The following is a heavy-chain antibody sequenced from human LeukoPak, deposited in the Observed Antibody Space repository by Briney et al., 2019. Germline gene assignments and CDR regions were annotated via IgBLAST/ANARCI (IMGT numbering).Heavy chain of an antibody. CDR1: GFTFSSYE. J-gene: IGHJ5*02. CDR2: ISSSGSTI. V-gene: IGHV3-48*03. D-gene: IGHD3-10*01. Sequence: GGSLRLSCAASGFTFSSYEMNWVRQAPGKTLQCVSYISSSGSTIYYADSVKGRFTISTDNAKNSLYLQIHSLRAEDTAVYYCARHFLSYGSGSYNGFDPWGQGTLVTVSS. CDR3: ARHFLSYGSGSYNGFDP.